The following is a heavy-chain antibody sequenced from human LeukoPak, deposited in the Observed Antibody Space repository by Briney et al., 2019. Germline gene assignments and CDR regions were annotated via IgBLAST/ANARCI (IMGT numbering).Heavy chain of an antibody. V-gene: IGHV3-21*01. Sequence: GGSLRLSCAASGFTFSSYSMNWVRQAPGKGLEWVSSISSSSSYIYYADSVKGRFTISRDNTKNSLYLQMNSLRAEDTAVYYCARDQGVPDSSGYTNWFDPWGQGTLVTVSS. D-gene: IGHD3-22*01. CDR3: ARDQGVPDSSGYTNWFDP. CDR2: ISSSSSYI. J-gene: IGHJ5*02. CDR1: GFTFSSYS.